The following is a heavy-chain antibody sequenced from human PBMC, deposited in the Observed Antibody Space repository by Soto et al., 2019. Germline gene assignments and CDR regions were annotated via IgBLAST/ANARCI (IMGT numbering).Heavy chain of an antibody. CDR1: GGSISSYY. CDR3: ARYYDSSDILTH. J-gene: IGHJ4*02. D-gene: IGHD3-22*01. V-gene: IGHV4-59*01. Sequence: KASETLSLTCTVSGGSISSYYWSWIRQPPGKGLEWIGYIYYSGSTNYNPSLKSRVTISVDTSKNQFSLKLSSVTAADTAVYYCARYYDSSDILTHWGQGTLVTVSS. CDR2: IYYSGST.